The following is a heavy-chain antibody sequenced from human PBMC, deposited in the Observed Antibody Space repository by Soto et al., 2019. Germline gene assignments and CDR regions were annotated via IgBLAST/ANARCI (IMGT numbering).Heavy chain of an antibody. V-gene: IGHV1-2*02. CDR1: GYTFTGYY. D-gene: IGHD2-21*02. Sequence: QVQLVQSVAEVKKPGASVKVCCKAYGYTFTGYYMHWVRQAPGQGLGWMGWINPNSGGTSYAQKFQGRVTMTRDTSISTADMELRRLRSDDTAVYYCARSSRYCGGDCYSTEGWVDPWGPGTLVTGSS. J-gene: IGHJ5*02. CDR2: INPNSGGT. CDR3: ARSSRYCGGDCYSTEGWVDP.